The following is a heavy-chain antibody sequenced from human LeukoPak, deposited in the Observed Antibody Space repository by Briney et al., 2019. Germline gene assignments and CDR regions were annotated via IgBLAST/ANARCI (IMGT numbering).Heavy chain of an antibody. V-gene: IGHV3-23*01. CDR1: GFTFSSYA. Sequence: AGGKVRLSCAASGFTFSSYAMTWVRQAPGKGLEWVSTINGRGDSTYYADSVKGRFTISRDNSKNTLYLQMNSLRADDTAVYYCAKDKSGYSGGWSFDYWGQGTLVTVSS. D-gene: IGHD6-19*01. J-gene: IGHJ4*02. CDR2: INGRGDST. CDR3: AKDKSGYSGGWSFDY.